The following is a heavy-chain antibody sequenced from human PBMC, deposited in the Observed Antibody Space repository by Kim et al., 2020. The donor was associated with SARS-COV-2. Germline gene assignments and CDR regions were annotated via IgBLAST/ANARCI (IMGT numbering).Heavy chain of an antibody. J-gene: IGHJ4*02. D-gene: IGHD5-18*01. CDR1: GFTFGDYA. Sequence: GGSLRLSCAASGFTFGDYAMHWVRQAPGKGLEWVSGISWNSGSIGYADSVKGRFTISRDNAKNSLYLQMNSLRAEDTALYYCARGGPGIQRETFDFDYWGQGTLVTVSS. CDR3: ARGGPGIQRETFDFDY. V-gene: IGHV3-9*01. CDR2: ISWNSGSI.